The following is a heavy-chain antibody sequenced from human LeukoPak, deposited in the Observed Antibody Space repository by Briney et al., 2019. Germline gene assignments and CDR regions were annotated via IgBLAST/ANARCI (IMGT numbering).Heavy chain of an antibody. Sequence: PSETLSLTCAVYGGSFSDYYWSWIRQPPGKGLEWIGEINHSGSTNYNPSLKSRVTISLDTSKNQFSPKLNSVTAADTAVYYCASSVRGTAWLNRWGQGTLVTVSS. CDR1: GGSFSDYY. CDR2: INHSGST. J-gene: IGHJ4*02. D-gene: IGHD3-10*01. V-gene: IGHV4-34*01. CDR3: ASSVRGTAWLNR.